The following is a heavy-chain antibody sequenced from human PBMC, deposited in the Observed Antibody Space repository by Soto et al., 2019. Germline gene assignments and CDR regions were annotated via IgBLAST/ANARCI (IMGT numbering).Heavy chain of an antibody. CDR1: GGSVSSGSYY. D-gene: IGHD2-21*01. CDR2: INYSGNT. J-gene: IGHJ4*02. CDR3: ARSGGVVIDY. V-gene: IGHV4-61*01. Sequence: SETLSLTCTVSGGSVSSGSYYWSWIRQSPGKGLEWIGYINYSGNTNYNPSLKSRVAISADTSKNQFSLKLRSVTAADTAVYYCARSGGVVIDYWGQGALVTVSS.